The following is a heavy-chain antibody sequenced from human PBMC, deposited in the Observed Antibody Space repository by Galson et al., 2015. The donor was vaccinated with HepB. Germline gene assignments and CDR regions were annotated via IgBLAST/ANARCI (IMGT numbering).Heavy chain of an antibody. V-gene: IGHV3-23*01. D-gene: IGHD3-3*01. CDR3: AKVWGGFWSGYSSWFDP. Sequence: SLRLSCAAHGFTFISSAMIWVRQAPGKGLEWVSAISGSGGSTYYADSVKGRFTISRDNSKNTLYLQMNSLRAEDTAVYYCAKVWGGFWSGYSSWFDPWGQGTLVTVSS. CDR1: GFTFISSA. J-gene: IGHJ5*02. CDR2: ISGSGGST.